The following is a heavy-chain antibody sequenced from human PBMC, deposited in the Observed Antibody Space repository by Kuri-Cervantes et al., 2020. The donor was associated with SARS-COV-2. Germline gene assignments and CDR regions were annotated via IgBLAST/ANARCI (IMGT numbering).Heavy chain of an antibody. D-gene: IGHD5/OR15-5a*01. V-gene: IGHV4-61*02. CDR3: AREVDYYSSGGYMDV. CDR1: GGSISSGDYY. CDR2: IYTSGST. Sequence: LRLSCTVSGGSISSGDYYWSWIRQPAGKGLEWIGRIYTSGSTNYNPSLKSRVTMSVDTSKNQFSLKLNSVTAADTAVYYCAREVDYYSSGGYMDVWGKGTTVTVSS. J-gene: IGHJ6*03.